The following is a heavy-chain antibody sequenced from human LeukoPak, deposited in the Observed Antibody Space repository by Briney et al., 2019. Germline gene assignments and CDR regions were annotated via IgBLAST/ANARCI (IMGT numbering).Heavy chain of an antibody. D-gene: IGHD3-22*01. J-gene: IGHJ4*02. CDR1: GGSISSSSYY. CDR2: IFYSGTT. Sequence: PSETLSLTCTVSGGSISSSSYYWCWIRQSPGKGLEWIGSIFYSGTTYYNPSLKSRVTISVDTSKNQFSLKLSSVTAADTAVYYCGAFGVVVIRYYFDYWGQGTLVTVSS. V-gene: IGHV4-39*01. CDR3: GAFGVVVIRYYFDY.